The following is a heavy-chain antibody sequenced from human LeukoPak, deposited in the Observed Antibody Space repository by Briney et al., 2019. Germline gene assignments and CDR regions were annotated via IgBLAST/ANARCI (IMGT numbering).Heavy chain of an antibody. CDR3: ARRFGFRGNYYYYGMDV. J-gene: IGHJ6*04. CDR1: GFTLSSNY. Sequence: GRSLRLSCAVSGFTLSSNYMSWVRQAPGKGREWVSVIYSGGSTYFPDSVKGRFTISTDNSKNTLYLQMNSLRAEGTAVYYCARRFGFRGNYYYYGMDVWGKGTTVTVSS. V-gene: IGHV3-53*01. CDR2: IYSGGST. D-gene: IGHD3-16*01.